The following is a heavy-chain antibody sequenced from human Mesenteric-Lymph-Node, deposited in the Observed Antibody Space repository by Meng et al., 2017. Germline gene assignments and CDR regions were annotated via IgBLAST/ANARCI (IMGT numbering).Heavy chain of an antibody. CDR2: IDSGGGYT. V-gene: IGHV1-46*01. D-gene: IGHD3-22*01. CDR3: ARSLDTSGHAYFDY. J-gene: IGHJ4*02. Sequence: QVQLVQSGAKVKKPGASVRVSCKASGYTFTSYYIYWVRQAPGQGLEWMGIIDSGGGYTSYAQKFRGRVTMTRDTSTNTVYMELSSLRFEDTAVFYCARSLDTSGHAYFDYWGQGTLVTVSS. CDR1: GYTFTSYY.